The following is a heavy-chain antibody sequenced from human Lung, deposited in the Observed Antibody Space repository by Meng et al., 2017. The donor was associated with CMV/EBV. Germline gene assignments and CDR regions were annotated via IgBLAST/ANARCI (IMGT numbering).Heavy chain of an antibody. J-gene: IGHJ6*02. CDR3: VRGRGLDA. CDR2: IKEDGSER. V-gene: IGHV3-7*01. D-gene: IGHD6-25*01. CDR1: GFSLSAYW. Sequence: GESLKISCAASGFSLSAYWMTWVRQAPGQGLEWVANIKEDGSERDYVDSVEGRFTISRDNSRNSLFLEMNSLRVGDTAVYYCVRGRGLDAWGQGTRVTV.